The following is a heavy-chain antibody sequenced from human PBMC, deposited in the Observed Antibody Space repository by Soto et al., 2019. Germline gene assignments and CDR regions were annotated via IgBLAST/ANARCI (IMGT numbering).Heavy chain of an antibody. CDR1: GGSFSGYY. Sequence: QVQLQQWGAGLLKPSETLSLTCAVYGGSFSGYYWSWIRQPPGKGLEWIGEINHSGSTNYNPSLKSRVTISVDTSKTQFSLKLSSVTAADTAVYYCARDGYRSSTSCYVWFDPWGQGTLVTVSS. V-gene: IGHV4-34*01. CDR3: ARDGYRSSTSCYVWFDP. D-gene: IGHD2-2*03. J-gene: IGHJ5*02. CDR2: INHSGST.